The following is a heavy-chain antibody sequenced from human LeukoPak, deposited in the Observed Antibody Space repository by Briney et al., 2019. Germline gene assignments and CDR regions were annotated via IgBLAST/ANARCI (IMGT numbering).Heavy chain of an antibody. V-gene: IGHV3-23*01. J-gene: IGHJ4*02. CDR3: AKDRREHSLEGSFDN. CDR1: GFSFSNAW. CDR2: IGPVGDSP. Sequence: GGSLRLSCAASGFSFSNAWMSWVRQAPGKGLEWVSLIGPVGDSPFYADSVKGRFTISRDNSKNTLSLQMNSLRVEDTAIYYCAKDRREHSLEGSFDNWGQGTLVTVSS. D-gene: IGHD3-3*01.